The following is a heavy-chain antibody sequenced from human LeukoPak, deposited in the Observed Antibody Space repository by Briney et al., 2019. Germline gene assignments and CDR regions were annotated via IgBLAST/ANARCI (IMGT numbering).Heavy chain of an antibody. D-gene: IGHD6-6*01. V-gene: IGHV3-74*01. CDR3: ARSSIAARPGQD. CDR1: GFTFSSYW. CDR2: INPDGNIT. J-gene: IGHJ4*02. Sequence: GGSLRLFCAASGFTFSSYWMHWVRQAPGKGLVWVSRINPDGNITTYADSVKDRFTISRDNAKNTLYLQMNSLRAEDTAVYYCARSSIAARPGQDWGQGTLVTVSS.